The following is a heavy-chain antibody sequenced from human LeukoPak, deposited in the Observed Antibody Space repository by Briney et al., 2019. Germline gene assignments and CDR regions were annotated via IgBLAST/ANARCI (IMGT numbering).Heavy chain of an antibody. Sequence: ASVKVSCKASGYTFTGYYMHWLRQAPGQGLEWMGRINPNSGGTNYAQKFQGRVTMTRDTSISTAYMELSRLRSDDTAVYYCARDQSYGYPRDYWGQGTLVTVSS. CDR1: GYTFTGYY. J-gene: IGHJ4*02. CDR2: INPNSGGT. D-gene: IGHD5-18*01. V-gene: IGHV1-2*06. CDR3: ARDQSYGYPRDY.